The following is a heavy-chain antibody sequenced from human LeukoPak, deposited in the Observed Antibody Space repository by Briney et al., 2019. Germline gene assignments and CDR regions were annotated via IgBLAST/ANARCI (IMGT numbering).Heavy chain of an antibody. J-gene: IGHJ4*02. CDR1: GVSSSNYW. CDR3: GRADNYGSILVY. CDR2: IGLNGGAE. Sequence: PGGSLRLSCVASGVSSSNYWTSSVRQSPGGGLEWVAKIGLNGGAESYEDSGGGGLPVSRENAKNSLYLQIASLRAEETVVYYFGRADNYGSILVYWGRGTLVTVSS. D-gene: IGHD3-10*01. V-gene: IGHV3-7*04.